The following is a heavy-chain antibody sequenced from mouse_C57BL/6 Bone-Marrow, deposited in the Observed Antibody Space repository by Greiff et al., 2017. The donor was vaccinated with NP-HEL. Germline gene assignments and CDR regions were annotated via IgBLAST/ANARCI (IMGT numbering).Heavy chain of an antibody. CDR2: INPYNGGT. Sequence: VQLQQSGPVLVKPGASVKMSCKASGYTFTDYYMNWVKQSHGKSLEWIGVINPYNGGTSYNQKFKGKATLTVDTSSSTAYMELNSLTSEDSAVYYCARELRLHYYAMDYWGQGTSVTVSS. V-gene: IGHV1-19*01. J-gene: IGHJ4*01. CDR3: ARELRLHYYAMDY. CDR1: GYTFTDYY. D-gene: IGHD3-2*02.